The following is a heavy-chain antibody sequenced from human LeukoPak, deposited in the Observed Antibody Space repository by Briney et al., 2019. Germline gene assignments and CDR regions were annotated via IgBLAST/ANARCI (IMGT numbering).Heavy chain of an antibody. CDR1: GGSISGYY. D-gene: IGHD2-21*01. J-gene: IGHJ4*02. CDR3: ARVSAGGGYYFFDY. Sequence: PSETLSLTCTVSGGSISGYYWSWIRQPPGKGLEWIGYIYYIGSTTYNPSLRSRVTISVDKSKNQFSLRLSSVTAADTALYYCARVSAGGGYYFFDYWGQGTLVTVSS. V-gene: IGHV4-59*01. CDR2: IYYIGST.